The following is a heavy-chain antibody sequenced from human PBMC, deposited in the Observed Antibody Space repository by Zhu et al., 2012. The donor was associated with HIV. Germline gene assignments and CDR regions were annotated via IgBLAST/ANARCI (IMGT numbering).Heavy chain of an antibody. J-gene: IGHJ2*01. D-gene: IGHD6-19*01. Sequence: QVQLQESGPGLVKPSETLSLICSVSGGSISTYYWSWIRQPPGKGLEWIGYVYYSGSTNYNPSLKSRVTILVDTSKNQFSLKMSSVTAADTAVYYCARDLAVAGMWYLDLWAVALWSLSPQ. CDR2: VYYSGST. CDR1: GGSISTYY. V-gene: IGHV4-59*01. CDR3: ARDLAVAGMWYLDL.